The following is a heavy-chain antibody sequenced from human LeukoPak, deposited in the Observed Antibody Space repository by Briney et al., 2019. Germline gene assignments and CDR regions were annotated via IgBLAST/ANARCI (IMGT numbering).Heavy chain of an antibody. Sequence: PGGSLRLSCAASGFTFSSHHMRWVRQAPGKGLEWVGSISDDGSDTYFADSGEGGFTISRDHSKNTSSLQMNHLRPEDPAVYYCARDLSGGWTFAYWGPGSLVSVS. CDR1: GFTFSSHH. CDR2: ISDDGSDT. V-gene: IGHV3-30*04. D-gene: IGHD3/OR15-3a*01. J-gene: IGHJ4*02. CDR3: ARDLSGGWTFAY.